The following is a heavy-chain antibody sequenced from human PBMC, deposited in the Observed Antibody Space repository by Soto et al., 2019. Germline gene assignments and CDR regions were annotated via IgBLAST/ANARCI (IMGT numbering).Heavy chain of an antibody. CDR3: ARVDSSSFGAFDI. D-gene: IGHD6-13*01. J-gene: IGHJ3*02. CDR1: GVSISSYY. Sequence: SETLSLTCTVSGVSISSYYWSWIRQPPGKGLEWIGYIYYSGSTNYNPSLKSRVTISVDTSKNQFSLKLSSVTAADTAVYYCARVDSSSFGAFDIWGQGTMVTVSS. CDR2: IYYSGST. V-gene: IGHV4-59*01.